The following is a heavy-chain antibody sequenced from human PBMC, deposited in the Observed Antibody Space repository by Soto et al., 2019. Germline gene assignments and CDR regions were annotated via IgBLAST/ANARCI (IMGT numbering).Heavy chain of an antibody. D-gene: IGHD3-3*01. CDR3: ARLITIFGVVMSQNYGMDV. V-gene: IGHV1-8*01. J-gene: IGHJ6*02. CDR1: GCTFTSYD. CDR2: MNPNSGNT. Sequence: ASVKVSCKASGCTFTSYDINWVRQATGQGLEWMGWMNPNSGNTGYAQKFQGRVTMTRNTSISTAYMELSSLRSEDTAVYYCARLITIFGVVMSQNYGMDVWGQGTTVTVSS.